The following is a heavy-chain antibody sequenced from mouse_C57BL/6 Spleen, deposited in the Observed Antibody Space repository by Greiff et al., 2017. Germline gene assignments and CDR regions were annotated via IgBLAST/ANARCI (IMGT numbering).Heavy chain of an antibody. CDR3: ASGDDAGFAY. Sequence: VKLMESGPGLVAPSQSLSITCTVSGFSLTSYGVDWVRQSPGKGLEWLGVIWGVGSTNYNSALKSRLSISKDNSKSQVFLKMNSLQTDDTAMYYCASGDDAGFAYWGQGTLVTVSA. CDR1: GFSLTSYG. CDR2: IWGVGST. D-gene: IGHD2-12*01. J-gene: IGHJ3*01. V-gene: IGHV2-6*01.